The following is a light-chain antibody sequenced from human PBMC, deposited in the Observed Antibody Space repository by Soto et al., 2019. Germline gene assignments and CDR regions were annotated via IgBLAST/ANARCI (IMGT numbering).Light chain of an antibody. CDR1: TSNIGSNY. V-gene: IGLV1-47*02. Sequence: QSVLTQPPSASGTHGQRVTISCSGSTSNIGSNYVYWYQQLPGTAPKLLIYSNDQRPSGVPDRFSGSKSGTSASLAISGLRSEDEADFFCEAWDDSLSGPVCGGGTKLTVL. J-gene: IGLJ2*01. CDR3: EAWDDSLSGPV. CDR2: SND.